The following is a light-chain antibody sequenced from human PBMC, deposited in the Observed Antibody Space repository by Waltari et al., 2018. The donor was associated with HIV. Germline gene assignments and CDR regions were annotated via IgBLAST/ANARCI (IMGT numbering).Light chain of an antibody. J-gene: IGLJ2*01. CDR3: QSRDISGTHVV. CDR1: VLSSQY. Sequence: QPPSMSVFPGQTAEITCSGDVLSSQYAFWYQHKPGQAPVILIYRDDERPSSIPERFSGSSSGATVALTISGVQPEDEADYYCQSRDISGTHVVFGGGTKLTVL. V-gene: IGLV3-25*03. CDR2: RDD.